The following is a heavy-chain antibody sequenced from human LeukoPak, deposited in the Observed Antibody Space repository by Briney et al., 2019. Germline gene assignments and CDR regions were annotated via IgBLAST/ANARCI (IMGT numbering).Heavy chain of an antibody. CDR3: AKDRFLVTTGGSWFDP. D-gene: IGHD1-14*01. Sequence: ASVKVSCKASGGTFSSYAMCWVRQAPGKGLEWVSAISGSGGSTYYADSVKGRFTISRDNSKNTLYLQMNSLRAEDTAVYYCAKDRFLVTTGGSWFDPWGQGTLVTVSS. CDR2: ISGSGGST. CDR1: GGTFSSYA. V-gene: IGHV3-23*01. J-gene: IGHJ5*02.